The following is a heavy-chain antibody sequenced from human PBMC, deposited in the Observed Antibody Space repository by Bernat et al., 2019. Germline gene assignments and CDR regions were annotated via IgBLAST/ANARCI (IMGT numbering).Heavy chain of an antibody. Sequence: QLQLQESGPGLVKPSETLSLTCTVSAGSISSHNYFWGWIREPPGKGLEWIGSVYSSGSTYYNPSLKGRVTISVDTSKNQFSLKLTSVTAADTAVHYCATPWRATYYYGSSGYYGWDAFDTWGQGTMVTVSS. J-gene: IGHJ3*02. CDR3: ATPWRATYYYGSSGYYGWDAFDT. D-gene: IGHD3-22*01. CDR1: AGSISSHNYF. V-gene: IGHV4-39*01. CDR2: VYSSGST.